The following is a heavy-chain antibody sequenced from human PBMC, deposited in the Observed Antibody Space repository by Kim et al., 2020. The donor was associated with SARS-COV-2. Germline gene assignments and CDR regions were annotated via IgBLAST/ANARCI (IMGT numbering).Heavy chain of an antibody. Sequence: GGSLRLSCAASGFTFSSYSMNWVRQAPGKGLEWVSYISSSSSTIYYADSVKGRFTISRDNAKNSLYLQMNSLRAEDTAVYCCARGWWFGELPHPDYWGQGTLVTVSS. J-gene: IGHJ4*02. CDR3: ARGWWFGELPHPDY. D-gene: IGHD3-10*01. CDR2: ISSSSSTI. V-gene: IGHV3-48*04. CDR1: GFTFSSYS.